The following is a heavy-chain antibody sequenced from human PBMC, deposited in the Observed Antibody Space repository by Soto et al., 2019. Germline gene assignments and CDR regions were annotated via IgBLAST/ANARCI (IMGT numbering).Heavy chain of an antibody. Sequence: QLQLQESGPGLVKPSETLSLTCIVSGGSIGSSFYYWGWIRQPPGMGLEWIGTIYYSGSTNYNPALQSRVNISRDTSTYQFSLNLSSVTAADTAVYYGARHVRGATWAYFDFWGQGTLVTVSS. CDR1: GGSIGSSFYY. J-gene: IGHJ4*02. CDR2: IYYSGST. D-gene: IGHD1-26*01. V-gene: IGHV4-39*01. CDR3: ARHVRGATWAYFDF.